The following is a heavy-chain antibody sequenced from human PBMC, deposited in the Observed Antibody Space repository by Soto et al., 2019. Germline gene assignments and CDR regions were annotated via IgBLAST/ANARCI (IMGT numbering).Heavy chain of an antibody. Sequence: PSDTLSLTCTVSGGSISSYYWSWIRQPPGKGLEWIGYIYYSGSTNYNPSLKSRVTISVDTSKNQFSLKLSSVTAADTAVYYCARGENYYDSSGYYIWFDPWGQGTLVTVSS. CDR3: ARGENYYDSSGYYIWFDP. CDR1: GGSISSYY. V-gene: IGHV4-59*08. J-gene: IGHJ5*02. CDR2: IYYSGST. D-gene: IGHD3-22*01.